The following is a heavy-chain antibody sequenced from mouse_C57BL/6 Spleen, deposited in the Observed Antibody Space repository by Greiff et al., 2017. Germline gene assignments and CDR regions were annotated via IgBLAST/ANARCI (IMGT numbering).Heavy chain of an antibody. CDR1: GYTFTDYY. J-gene: IGHJ4*01. CDR3: DREGFYYGSSFYYYAMDY. Sequence: VQLQQSGAELVRPGASVKLSCKASGYTFTDYYINWVKQRPGQGLEWIARIYPGSGNTYYNEKFKGKATLTAEKSSSTAYMQLSSLTSEDSAVYFCDREGFYYGSSFYYYAMDYWGQGTSVTVSS. V-gene: IGHV1-76*01. D-gene: IGHD1-1*01. CDR2: IYPGSGNT.